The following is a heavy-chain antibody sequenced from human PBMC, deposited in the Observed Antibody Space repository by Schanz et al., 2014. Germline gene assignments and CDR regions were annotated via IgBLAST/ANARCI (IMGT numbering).Heavy chain of an antibody. CDR2: ISYGTSYI. J-gene: IGHJ3*02. D-gene: IGHD5-18*01. V-gene: IGHV3-21*01. CDR3: ARVALPGYSSPRDAFDI. CDR1: GFNFSSYS. Sequence: EVKMVESGGGLVKPGGSLRLSCAASGFNFSSYSLNWVRQAPGKGLEWVSSISYGTSYIYYAESVKGRFTISRDNAKNSLYLQMNGLRAEDTAVYYCARVALPGYSSPRDAFDIWGQGTMXTVSS.